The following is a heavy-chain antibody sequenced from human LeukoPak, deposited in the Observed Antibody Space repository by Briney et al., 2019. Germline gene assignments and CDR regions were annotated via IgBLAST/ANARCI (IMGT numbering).Heavy chain of an antibody. CDR1: GYTFTSYY. Sequence: GAPVKVPCKASGYTFTSYYMHWVRQAPGQGLEWMGITNPSGGSTSYAQKFQGRVTMTRDTSTSTVYMELSSLRSEDTAVYYCARDQQLVLDYWGQGTLVTVSS. CDR3: ARDQQLVLDY. D-gene: IGHD6-6*01. CDR2: TNPSGGST. J-gene: IGHJ4*02. V-gene: IGHV1-46*01.